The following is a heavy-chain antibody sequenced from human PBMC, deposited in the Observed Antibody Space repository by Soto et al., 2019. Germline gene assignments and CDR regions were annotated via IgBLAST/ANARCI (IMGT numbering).Heavy chain of an antibody. V-gene: IGHV3-21*01. D-gene: IGHD2-15*01. Sequence: EVQLVESGGGLVKPGGSLRLSCAASGFTFSSYSMNWVRQAPGKGLEWVSSISSSSSYIYYADSVKGRFTISRDNAKNSLYLQMNSLRAEDTAVYYCALASVTPWCAFDFWVQGTMVTLSS. CDR2: ISSSSSYI. CDR3: ALASVTPWCAFDF. CDR1: GFTFSSYS. J-gene: IGHJ3*01.